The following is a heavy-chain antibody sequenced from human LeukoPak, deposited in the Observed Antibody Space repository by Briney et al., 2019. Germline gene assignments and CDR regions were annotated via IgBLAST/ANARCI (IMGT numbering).Heavy chain of an antibody. CDR2: IHYTGST. Sequence: PSETLSLTCTVSGDSISSYYWSWIRQSPGKGLEWIGYIHYTGSTNYNPSLKSRVTISVDTSKNQFSLKLSSVAAADTAVYYCATLVGATQRFDYWGQGTLVTVSS. D-gene: IGHD1-26*01. J-gene: IGHJ4*02. CDR1: GDSISSYY. V-gene: IGHV4-59*01. CDR3: ATLVGATQRFDY.